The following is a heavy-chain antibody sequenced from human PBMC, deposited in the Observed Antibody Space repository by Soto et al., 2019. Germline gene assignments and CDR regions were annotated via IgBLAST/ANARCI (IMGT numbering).Heavy chain of an antibody. V-gene: IGHV1-69*13. D-gene: IGHD5-18*01. Sequence: SVKVSCKASGGTFSSYAISWVRQAPGQGLEWMGGIIPIFGTANYAQKFQGRVTITADESTSTAYMELSSLRSEDTAVYYCARDKGPGYSYGRGTGDYWGQGTLVTVPS. CDR3: ARDKGPGYSYGRGTGDY. CDR2: IIPIFGTA. J-gene: IGHJ4*02. CDR1: GGTFSSYA.